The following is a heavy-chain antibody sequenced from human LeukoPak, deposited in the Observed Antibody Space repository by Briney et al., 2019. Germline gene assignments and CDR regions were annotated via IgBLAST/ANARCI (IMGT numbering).Heavy chain of an antibody. V-gene: IGHV3-33*06. J-gene: IGHJ4*02. D-gene: IGHD7-27*01. CDR3: AKDYSGEEWDYFDY. CDR2: VWSKGDNT. Sequence: GGSLRLSCAASGFIFSGNAIHWVRQAPGRGLEWVAQVWSKGDNTYYGDSMKGRFTISRDNSKNTAYLQMNNLRDEDTAVYYCAKDYSGEEWDYFDYWGQGTLVTVSS. CDR1: GFIFSGNA.